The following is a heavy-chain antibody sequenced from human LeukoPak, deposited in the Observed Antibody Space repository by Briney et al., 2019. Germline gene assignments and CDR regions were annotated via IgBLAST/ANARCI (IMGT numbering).Heavy chain of an antibody. CDR3: SRMTYCSGGSCSFDD. D-gene: IGHD2-15*01. J-gene: IGHJ4*02. V-gene: IGHV3-49*03. CDR1: GGSISSYY. CDR2: ITSKAYGGTR. Sequence: LSLTCTVSGGSISSYYWSWIRQPPGKGPEWVGFITSKAYGGTREYAASVKGRLTISRDDSKSIAYLQMNSLKTEDTAVYYCSRMTYCSGGSCSFDDWGQGTLVTVSS.